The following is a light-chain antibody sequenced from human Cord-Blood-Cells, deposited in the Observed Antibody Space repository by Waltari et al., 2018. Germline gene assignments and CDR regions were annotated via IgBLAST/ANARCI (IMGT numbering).Light chain of an antibody. Sequence: QSALTQPRSVSGSPGQSVTISCTGTSSDVGGYNSVSWYQQHPGKAPKLMIYDVSKRPSGVPDRFSGSKSGNTASLTISGLQAEDEADYYCCSYAGSYTYAVFGGGTQLTIL. V-gene: IGLV2-11*01. J-gene: IGLJ7*01. CDR1: SSDVGGYNS. CDR3: CSYAGSYTYAV. CDR2: DVS.